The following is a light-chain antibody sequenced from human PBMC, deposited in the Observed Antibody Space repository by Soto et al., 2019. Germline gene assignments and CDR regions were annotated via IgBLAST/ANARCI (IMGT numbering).Light chain of an antibody. V-gene: IGKV1-5*01. Sequence: DIQMTQSPSTLSASVGDRVTITCQASQNINYWLAWYQQKLGSPPKLLIYDASNLGHGVPSRFSGGGSGTQFTLNISSLRPDYVATYYCQQYSGPRTFGRGTKVEI. CDR3: QQYSGPRT. CDR1: QNINYW. CDR2: DAS. J-gene: IGKJ1*01.